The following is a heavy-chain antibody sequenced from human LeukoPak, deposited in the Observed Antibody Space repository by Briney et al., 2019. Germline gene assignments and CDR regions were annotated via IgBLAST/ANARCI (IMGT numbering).Heavy chain of an antibody. CDR1: GFTFSSFA. CDR3: SNGRTSSGTLQRDY. V-gene: IGHV3-23*01. D-gene: IGHD6-19*01. Sequence: GGSLRLSCAASGFTFSSFAMSWARQAPGQGLEWVSAISDNSGNTYYADSVKGRFTTSRDNSENTLYLQMNSLRAEDTALYYCSNGRTSSGTLQRDYWGQGTLVTVSS. J-gene: IGHJ4*02. CDR2: ISDNSGNT.